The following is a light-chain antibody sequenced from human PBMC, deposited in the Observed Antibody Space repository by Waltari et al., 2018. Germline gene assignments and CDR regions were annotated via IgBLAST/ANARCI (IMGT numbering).Light chain of an antibody. CDR2: DAS. J-gene: IGKJ5*01. Sequence: DIVLTQSPASLSLSPGERATLSCRASQSVSSYLAWYQQNPGQAPRRLIYDASNRATGIPARFSGSGSVTDFTLTISSLEPEDFAVYYCQQRRDWPITFGQGTRLEIK. V-gene: IGKV3-11*01. CDR3: QQRRDWPIT. CDR1: QSVSSY.